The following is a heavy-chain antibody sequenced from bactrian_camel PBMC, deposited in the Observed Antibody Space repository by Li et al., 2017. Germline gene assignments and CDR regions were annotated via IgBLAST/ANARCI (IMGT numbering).Heavy chain of an antibody. CDR3: AGARGNCDDEHVY. Sequence: HVQLVESGGGTVRAGGSLRLSCTASRYLFTTNCMTWFRQRPGEGRELAATIWVDELYRHYADDVKGRFTIDLDSAKTTVTLQMNNLRPDDTGSYICAGARGNCDDEHVYWGQGTQVTVS. V-gene: IGHV3S1*01. J-gene: IGHJ4*01. CDR2: IWVDEL. CDR1: RYLFTTNC.